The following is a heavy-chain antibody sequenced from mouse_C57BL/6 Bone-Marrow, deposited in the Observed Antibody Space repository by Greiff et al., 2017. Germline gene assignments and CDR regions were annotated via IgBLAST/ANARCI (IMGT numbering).Heavy chain of an antibody. CDR2: ISDGGSYT. CDR1: GFTFSSYA. J-gene: IGHJ4*01. CDR3: ASDDGYYPYAMDY. D-gene: IGHD2-3*01. Sequence: EVQRVESGGGLVKPGGSLKLSCAASGFTFSSYAMSWVRQTPEKRLEWVATISDGGSYTYYPDNVKGRFTISRDNAKNNLYLQMSHLKSEDTAMYYCASDDGYYPYAMDYWGQGTSVTVSS. V-gene: IGHV5-4*01.